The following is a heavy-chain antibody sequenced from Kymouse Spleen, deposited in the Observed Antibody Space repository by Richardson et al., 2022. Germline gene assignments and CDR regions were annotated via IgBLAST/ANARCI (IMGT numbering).Heavy chain of an antibody. CDR3: ARGGGAVAGTRDWFDP. CDR2: INHSGST. V-gene: IGHV4-34*01. D-gene: IGHD6-19*01. Sequence: QVQLQQWGAGLLKPSETLSLTCAVYGGSFSGYYWSWIRQPPGKGLEWIGEINHSGSTNYNPSLKSRVTISVDTSKNQFSLKLSSVTAADTAVYYCARGGGAVAGTRDWFDPWGQGTLVTVSS. J-gene: IGHJ5*02. CDR1: GGSFSGYY.